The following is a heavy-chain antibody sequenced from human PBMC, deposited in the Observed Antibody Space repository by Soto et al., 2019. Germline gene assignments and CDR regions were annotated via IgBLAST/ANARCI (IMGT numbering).Heavy chain of an antibody. Sequence: EVQLLESGGGLVQPGGSLRLSCAASGFTFSSYAMSWVRQAPGKGLGWVSAISGSGGSTYYADSVKGRFTISRDNSKNTLYLQMNSLRAEDTAVYYCAKETNSGYSSGWYGIAEYFQHWGQGTLVTVSS. V-gene: IGHV3-23*01. CDR3: AKETNSGYSSGWYGIAEYFQH. CDR1: GFTFSSYA. CDR2: ISGSGGST. D-gene: IGHD6-19*01. J-gene: IGHJ1*01.